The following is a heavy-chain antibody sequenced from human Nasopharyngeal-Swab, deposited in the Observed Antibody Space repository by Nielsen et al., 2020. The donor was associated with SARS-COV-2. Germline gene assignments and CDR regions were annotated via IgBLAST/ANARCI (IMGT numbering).Heavy chain of an antibody. CDR1: GFTFNRYW. J-gene: IGHJ4*02. Sequence: GESLKISCAASGFTFNRYWLHWVRQVPGKGLQWVSRINSDGSDTRYAESVKGQFTASRDTANSMLYLQLNSVRVEDTGVYFCAREWERPYYFDYWGQGVQVTVSS. V-gene: IGHV3-74*01. CDR2: INSDGSDT. CDR3: AREWERPYYFDY. D-gene: IGHD1-26*01.